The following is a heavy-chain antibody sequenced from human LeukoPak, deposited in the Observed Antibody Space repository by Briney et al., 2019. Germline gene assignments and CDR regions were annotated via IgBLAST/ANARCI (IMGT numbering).Heavy chain of an antibody. V-gene: IGHV4-34*01. CDR2: INHSGST. Sequence: SETLSLTCAVYGGSFSGYYWSWIRQPPGKGLEWIGEINHSGSTNYNPSLKSRVTISVDTSKNQFSLKMSSVTAADTAVYYCARVPGTYSSSWKHFQHWGQGTLVTV. D-gene: IGHD6-13*01. J-gene: IGHJ1*01. CDR3: ARVPGTYSSSWKHFQH. CDR1: GGSFSGYY.